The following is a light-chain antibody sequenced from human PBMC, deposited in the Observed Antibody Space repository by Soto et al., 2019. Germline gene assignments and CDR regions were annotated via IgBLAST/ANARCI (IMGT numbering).Light chain of an antibody. V-gene: IGKV3-15*01. J-gene: IGKJ2*01. CDR2: GAF. CDR1: QSVSSN. CDR3: HQFNNWPYT. Sequence: EIVMTQSPVTLSVSPGERATLSCRASQSVSSNLAWYHQKPGQAPRLLIYGAFTRATGVPARFSGSGSGTDFTLTISSLQSEDFAAYFCHQFNNWPYTFGQGTKLEIK.